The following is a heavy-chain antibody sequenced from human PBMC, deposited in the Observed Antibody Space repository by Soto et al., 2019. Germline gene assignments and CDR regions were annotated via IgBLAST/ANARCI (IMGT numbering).Heavy chain of an antibody. CDR3: AKSKVSIPQAFDY. V-gene: IGHV3-23*01. D-gene: IGHD4-4*01. Sequence: GGSLRLSCAASGFSFSSYAMSWVRQAPGKGLEWVSSISGTGGSTYYPDSVKGRFTISRDNSKNTLYLQMTSLRAEDTALFYCAKSKVSIPQAFDYWGQGTLVTVSS. J-gene: IGHJ4*02. CDR2: ISGTGGST. CDR1: GFSFSSYA.